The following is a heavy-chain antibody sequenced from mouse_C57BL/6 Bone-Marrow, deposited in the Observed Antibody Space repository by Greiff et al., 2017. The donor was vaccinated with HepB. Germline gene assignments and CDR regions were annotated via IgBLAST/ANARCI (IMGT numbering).Heavy chain of an antibody. CDR2: ISYDGSN. D-gene: IGHD2-2*01. V-gene: IGHV3-6*01. CDR1: GYSITSGYY. J-gene: IGHJ3*01. Sequence: EVQLQESGPGLVKPSQSLSLTCSVTGYSITSGYYWNWIRQFPGNHLEWMGYISYDGSNNYNPSLKNRISITRDTSKNQFFLKLNSVTTEDTATYYCARSGYPWFAYWGQGTLVTVSA. CDR3: ARSGYPWFAY.